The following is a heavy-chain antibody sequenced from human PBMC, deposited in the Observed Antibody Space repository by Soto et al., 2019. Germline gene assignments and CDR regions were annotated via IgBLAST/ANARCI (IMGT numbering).Heavy chain of an antibody. D-gene: IGHD3-10*01. CDR1: GGSISSSSYY. J-gene: IGHJ5*02. Sequence: PSETLSLTCTVSGGSISSSSYYWGWIRQAPGKGVEWIGSIYYSGSTYYNPSLKSRVTISVDTSKNQFSLKLSSVTAADTAVYYCARSYYGSGSSADWFDPWGQGTLVTVSS. V-gene: IGHV4-39*01. CDR3: ARSYYGSGSSADWFDP. CDR2: IYYSGST.